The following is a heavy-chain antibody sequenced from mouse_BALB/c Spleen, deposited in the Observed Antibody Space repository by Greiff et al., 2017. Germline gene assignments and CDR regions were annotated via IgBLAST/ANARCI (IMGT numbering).Heavy chain of an antibody. D-gene: IGHD1-1*01. V-gene: IGHV6-6*02. CDR2: IRLKSNNYAT. CDR1: GFTFSNYW. J-gene: IGHJ2*01. Sequence: EVKLMESGGGLVQPGGSMKLSCVASGFTFSNYWMNWVRQSPEKGLEWVAEIRLKSNNYATHYAESVKGRFTISRDDSKSSVYLQMNNLRAEDTGIYYCTRPEITTVVGFDYWGQGTTLTVSS. CDR3: TRPEITTVVGFDY.